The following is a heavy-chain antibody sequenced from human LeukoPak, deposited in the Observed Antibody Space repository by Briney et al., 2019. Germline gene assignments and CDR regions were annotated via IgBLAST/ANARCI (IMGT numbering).Heavy chain of an antibody. CDR2: ISYDGSNK. CDR1: GFTFSSYA. D-gene: IGHD1-14*01. V-gene: IGHV3-30*01. Sequence: GGSLRLSCAASGFTFSSYAMHWVRQAPGKGLEWVAVISYDGSNKYYADSVEGRFTISRDNSKNTLYLQMNSLRAEDTAVYYCARPGITNTDYWGQGTLVTVSS. J-gene: IGHJ4*02. CDR3: ARPGITNTDY.